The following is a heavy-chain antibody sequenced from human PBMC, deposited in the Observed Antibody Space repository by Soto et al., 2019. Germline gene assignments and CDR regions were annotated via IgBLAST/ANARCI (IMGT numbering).Heavy chain of an antibody. CDR3: ARESGVQQLNYCMDV. Sequence: PSETLSLTCTVSGGSISSYYWNWIRQPPGKGLEWIGEIYHSGSTNYNPSLKSRVTISVDKSKNQFSLKLSSVTAADTAVYYCARESGVQQLNYCMDVWGQGTTVTVSS. CDR1: GGSISSYY. V-gene: IGHV4-59*12. D-gene: IGHD1-1*01. J-gene: IGHJ6*02. CDR2: IYHSGST.